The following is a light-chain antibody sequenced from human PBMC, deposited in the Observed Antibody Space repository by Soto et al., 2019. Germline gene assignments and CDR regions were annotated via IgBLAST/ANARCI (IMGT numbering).Light chain of an antibody. CDR1: SSNIGAGYD. J-gene: IGLJ2*01. CDR3: QSYDSSLSGSV. CDR2: GNS. V-gene: IGLV1-40*01. Sequence: QAVVTQPPSVSGAPGQRVTISCTGSSSNIGAGYDVHWYQQLPGTAPKLLIYGNSNRPSGVPDRFSGSKSGTSASLAITGVQAEDEADYYCQSYDSSLSGSVFGGGTKLTVL.